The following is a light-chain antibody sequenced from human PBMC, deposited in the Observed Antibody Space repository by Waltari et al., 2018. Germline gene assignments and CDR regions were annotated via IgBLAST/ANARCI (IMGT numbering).Light chain of an antibody. J-gene: IGKJ2*01. CDR1: QSISTW. V-gene: IGKV1-5*03. CDR2: KAS. CDR3: QQYNSDSHS. Sequence: DIQMTQSPSSLSASVGDKVTIICRASQSISTWLAWFQLKPGKAPKLLIYKASNLESGVPSRFSGSGSGTEFTLTISSLLPEDFATYYCQQYNSDSHSFGQGTRLEIK.